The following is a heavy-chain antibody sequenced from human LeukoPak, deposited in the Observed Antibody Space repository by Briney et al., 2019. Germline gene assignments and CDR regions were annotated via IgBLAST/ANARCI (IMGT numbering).Heavy chain of an antibody. D-gene: IGHD3-16*02. CDR2: ISAGGAST. V-gene: IGHV3-23*01. CDR3: ARMWLSSYYIDF. J-gene: IGHJ6*03. CDR1: GSTFSSTG. Sequence: GGSLRLSCAASGSTFSSTGMTWVRQAPGKGLEWVSSISAGGASTYYADSVKGRFTISRDNSRDTLYLQMNSLRAEDTAVYYCARMWLSSYYIDFWGKGTTVTVS.